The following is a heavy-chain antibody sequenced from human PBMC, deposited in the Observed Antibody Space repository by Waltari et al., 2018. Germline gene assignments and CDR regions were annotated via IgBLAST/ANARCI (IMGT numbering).Heavy chain of an antibody. Sequence: EMQLVESGGGLVKPGGSLRLSCAASGFTFSSYGMNWVRQAPGKGLEWVSSITSSSTYIHYADSVKGRFTVSRDNAKNSLHLQMNSLRAEDTAVYYCARRAEAPWQQLYFFDNWGQGTLVTVSS. CDR2: ITSSSTYI. CDR1: GFTFSSYG. D-gene: IGHD5-12*01. V-gene: IGHV3-21*02. CDR3: ARRAEAPWQQLYFFDN. J-gene: IGHJ4*02.